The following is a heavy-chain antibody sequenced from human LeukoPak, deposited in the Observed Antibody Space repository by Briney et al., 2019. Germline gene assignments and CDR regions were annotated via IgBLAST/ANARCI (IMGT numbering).Heavy chain of an antibody. D-gene: IGHD5-24*01. V-gene: IGHV3-53*01. CDR1: GFTVSSNY. CDR3: ARISRDGYNYYFDY. J-gene: IGHJ4*02. CDR2: IYSGGST. Sequence: GGSLRLSCAASGFTVSSNYMSWVRQAPGKGLEWVSVIYSGGSTYYADSVKGRFTISRDNSKNTLYLQMNSLRAEDTAVYYCARISRDGYNYYFDYWGQGTLVTVSS.